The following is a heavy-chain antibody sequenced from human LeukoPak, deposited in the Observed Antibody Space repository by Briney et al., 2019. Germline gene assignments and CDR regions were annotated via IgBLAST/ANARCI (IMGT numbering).Heavy chain of an antibody. CDR3: ARLFCSGGSCKDAFDI. J-gene: IGHJ3*02. CDR2: ISSSIYI. D-gene: IGHD2-15*01. V-gene: IGHV3-21*06. Sequence: GGSLRLSCGVSGFTFRSCMNWVRQAPGKGLEWVSSISSSIYIYYADSVKGRFTISRDNAKNSLYLQMNSLRAEDTAVYYCARLFCSGGSCKDAFDIWGQGTIVTVSS. CDR1: GFTFRSC.